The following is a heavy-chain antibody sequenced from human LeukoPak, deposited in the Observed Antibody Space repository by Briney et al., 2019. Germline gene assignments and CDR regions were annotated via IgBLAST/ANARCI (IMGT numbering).Heavy chain of an antibody. Sequence: GGSLRLSCAASGFTFSSYSMNWVRQAPGKGLEWVSSISSSSSYIYYADSVKGRFTISRDNAKNSLYLQMNSLRAEDTAVYYCARAEGYYDILTGYAYSRYGMDVWGQGTTVTVSS. V-gene: IGHV3-21*01. D-gene: IGHD3-9*01. CDR2: ISSSSSYI. CDR1: GFTFSSYS. CDR3: ARAEGYYDILTGYAYSRYGMDV. J-gene: IGHJ6*02.